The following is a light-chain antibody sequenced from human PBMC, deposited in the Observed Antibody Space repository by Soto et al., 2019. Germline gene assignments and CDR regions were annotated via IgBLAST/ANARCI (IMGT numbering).Light chain of an antibody. CDR2: DVS. J-gene: IGLJ1*01. V-gene: IGLV2-8*01. CDR3: SSYAGAHIV. CDR1: SSDVGGYNY. Sequence: QSVLTQPASVSGSPGQSITISCTGTSSDVGGYNYVSWYQQHPGKAPKLMIYDVSQRPSGVPDRFSGSKSGNTASLTVSGLQAEDGADYYCSSYAGAHIVFGTGTKVTVL.